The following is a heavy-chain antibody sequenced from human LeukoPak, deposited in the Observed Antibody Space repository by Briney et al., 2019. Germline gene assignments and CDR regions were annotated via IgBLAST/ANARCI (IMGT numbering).Heavy chain of an antibody. D-gene: IGHD6-13*01. CDR2: TNPNSGGT. J-gene: IGHJ5*02. CDR1: GYTFTSYD. Sequence: ASVKVSCKASGYTFTSYDINWVRQAPGQGLEWMGWTNPNSGGTNYAQKFQGRVTMTRDTSISTAYMELSRLRSDDTAVYYCARGSSSSWSNWFDPWGQGTLVTVSS. CDR3: ARGSSSSWSNWFDP. V-gene: IGHV1-2*02.